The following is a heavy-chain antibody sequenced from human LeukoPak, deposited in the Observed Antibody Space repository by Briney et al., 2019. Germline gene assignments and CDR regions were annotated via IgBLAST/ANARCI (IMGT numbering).Heavy chain of an antibody. CDR2: ISGSGGST. D-gene: IGHD2-2*01. J-gene: IGHJ3*02. Sequence: GGSLRLSCAASGFTFSSYAMSWVRQAPGKGLEWVSAISGSGGSTYYADSVKGRFTISRDNSKNTLYLQMNSLRAEDTAVYYCAKDIVVVPAAQGDAFDIWGQGTMVTVSS. CDR1: GFTFSSYA. CDR3: AKDIVVVPAAQGDAFDI. V-gene: IGHV3-23*01.